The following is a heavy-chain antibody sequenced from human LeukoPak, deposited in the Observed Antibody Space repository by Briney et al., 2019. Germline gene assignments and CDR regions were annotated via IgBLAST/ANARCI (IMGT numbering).Heavy chain of an antibody. D-gene: IGHD3-22*01. V-gene: IGHV1-8*01. CDR1: GYTFTSYD. CDR2: MNPNSGNT. J-gene: IGHJ5*02. CDR3: ARDPMIFYYDSSGYQNWFDP. Sequence: ASVKVSCKASGYTFTSYDINWVRQATGQGLEWMGWMNPNSGNTGYAQKLQGRVTMTTDTSTSTAYMELRSLRSDDTAVYYCARDPMIFYYDSSGYQNWFDPWGQGTLVTVSS.